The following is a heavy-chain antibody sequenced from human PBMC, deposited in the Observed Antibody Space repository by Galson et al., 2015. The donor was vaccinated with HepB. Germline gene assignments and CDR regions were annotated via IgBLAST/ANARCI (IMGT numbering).Heavy chain of an antibody. V-gene: IGHV3-48*02. J-gene: IGHJ6*02. D-gene: IGHD4-23*01. CDR3: ARDRLRWFQTDYYYYGMDV. CDR2: ISSSSSTI. Sequence: SLRLSCAASGFTVSSNYMSWVRQTPGKGLEWVSYISSSSSTIYYADSVKGRFTISRDNAKNSLYLQMNSLRDEDTAVYYCARDRLRWFQTDYYYYGMDVWGQGTTVTVSS. CDR1: GFTVSSNY.